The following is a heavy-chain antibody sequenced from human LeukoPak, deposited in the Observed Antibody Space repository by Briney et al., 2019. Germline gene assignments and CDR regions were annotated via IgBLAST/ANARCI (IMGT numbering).Heavy chain of an antibody. Sequence: SETLSLTCTVSGDSISSYYWSWIRRSPGKGLEWIGYIYYSGSTNYNPSLKSRVTISLDTSKNQFSLKLNSMTAADTAVYYCARNADLGGYSNWGQGTLVTVSS. CDR3: ARNADLGGYSN. CDR1: GDSISSYY. J-gene: IGHJ4*02. D-gene: IGHD2-15*01. V-gene: IGHV4-59*01. CDR2: IYYSGST.